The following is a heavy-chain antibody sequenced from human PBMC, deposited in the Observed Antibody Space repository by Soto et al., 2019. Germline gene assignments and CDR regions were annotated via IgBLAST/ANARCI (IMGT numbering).Heavy chain of an antibody. CDR3: ARAGGGVISSYYYYGMDV. J-gene: IGHJ6*02. CDR1: GGSFSCYY. D-gene: IGHD3-16*02. Sequence: SENLSLTCDFSGGSFSCYYWRWLRPPPGKGLEWIGEINHSGSTNYNPSLKSPVTISVDTSKNQFSLKLSSVTAADTAVYYCARAGGGVISSYYYYGMDVWGQGTTVNVS. CDR2: INHSGST. V-gene: IGHV4-34*01.